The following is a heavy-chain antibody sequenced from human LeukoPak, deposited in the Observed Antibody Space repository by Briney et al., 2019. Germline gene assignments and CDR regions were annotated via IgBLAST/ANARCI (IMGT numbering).Heavy chain of an antibody. Sequence: GGSLRLFRAASGFTFSSYAMSWARQAPGEGLEGVSAISGSGGSTYYAASVKGRFTISRDNSKNTLYLQMNSLRAEDTAVYYCAKDRSSSYFLSPLDYWGQGTLVTVSS. D-gene: IGHD6-6*01. CDR1: GFTFSSYA. CDR3: AKDRSSSYFLSPLDY. V-gene: IGHV3-23*01. CDR2: ISGSGGST. J-gene: IGHJ4*02.